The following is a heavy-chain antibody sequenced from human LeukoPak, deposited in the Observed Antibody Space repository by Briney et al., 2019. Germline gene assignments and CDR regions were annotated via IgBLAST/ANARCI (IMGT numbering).Heavy chain of an antibody. CDR2: IKQDGSEK. J-gene: IGHJ4*02. Sequence: GGSLRLSCAASGFTFSSYWMSWVRQAPGKGLEWVANIKQDGSEKYYVDSVKGRFTISRDNAKNSLYLQMNSLRAEDTAVFYCARDQYDTWSRRGNFDSWGQGTLVIVSS. CDR1: GFTFSSYW. D-gene: IGHD3/OR15-3a*01. CDR3: ARDQYDTWSRRGNFDS. V-gene: IGHV3-7*03.